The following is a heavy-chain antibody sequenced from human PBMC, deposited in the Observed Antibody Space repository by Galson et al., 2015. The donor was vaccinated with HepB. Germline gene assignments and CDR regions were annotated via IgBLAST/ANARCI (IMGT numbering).Heavy chain of an antibody. CDR3: ARESWGSGDWYFDL. Sequence: TLSLTCAVSGASISNDYYSWNWIRQPPGRGLEWIGYIYHPGDTNYNPSLKSRVTISVDRSKNQFSLKLTSVTAADTAVYYCARESWGSGDWYFDLWGRGTLVTVSS. J-gene: IGHJ2*01. V-gene: IGHV4-30-2*01. CDR2: IYHPGDT. D-gene: IGHD3-16*01. CDR1: GASISNDYYS.